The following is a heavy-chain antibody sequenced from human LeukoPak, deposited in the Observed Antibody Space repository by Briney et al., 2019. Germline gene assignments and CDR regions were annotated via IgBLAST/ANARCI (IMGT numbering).Heavy chain of an antibody. D-gene: IGHD5-18*01. CDR2: IRYDGTNK. V-gene: IGHV3-30*02. CDR3: AKDEARYTYGYFH. CDR1: GFTFSSYG. Sequence: GGSLRLSCAASGFTFSSYGMHWVRQAPGKGLEWVAFIRYDGTNKYYADSVKGRFTISRDNSKSTLYLQINSLRAEDTAMYYCAKDEARYTYGYFHWGQGTLVTVSS. J-gene: IGHJ4*02.